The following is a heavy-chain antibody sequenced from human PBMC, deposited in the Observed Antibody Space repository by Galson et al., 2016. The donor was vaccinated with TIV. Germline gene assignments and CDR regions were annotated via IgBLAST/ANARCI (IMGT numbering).Heavy chain of an antibody. CDR2: INVSGDRT. D-gene: IGHD3-10*01. V-gene: IGHV3-NL1*01. CDR1: GFTFSDYG. Sequence: SLRLSCAAAGFTFSDYGIHWVRQAPGKGLEWVSVINVSGDRTYYADSVKGRFTVSRDNSKNTLYLQMNNLRAEDTGIYYCAGERITYTLRGAFNLWGQGTWVTVSS. CDR3: AGERITYTLRGAFNL. J-gene: IGHJ3*01.